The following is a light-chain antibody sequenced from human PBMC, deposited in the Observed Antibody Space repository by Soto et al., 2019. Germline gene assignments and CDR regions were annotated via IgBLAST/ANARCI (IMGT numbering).Light chain of an antibody. V-gene: IGLV1-40*01. J-gene: IGLJ2*01. Sequence: QSVLTQPPSVSGAPGQRVTISCTGSSSNIGTGYDVHWYQQLPGTAPKLLIYGNSNRPSGVPDRFSGSKSGTSASLAITGIQAEYEADYYCQSYDSNLSVVFGGGTKLTVL. CDR3: QSYDSNLSVV. CDR1: SSNIGTGYD. CDR2: GNS.